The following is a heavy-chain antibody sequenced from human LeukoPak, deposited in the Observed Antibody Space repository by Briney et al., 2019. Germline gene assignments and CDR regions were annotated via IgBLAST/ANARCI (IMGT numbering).Heavy chain of an antibody. CDR2: ISYHGSDK. CDR3: ARMAFMDRAYLGFDY. V-gene: IGHV3-30*03. J-gene: IGHJ4*02. D-gene: IGHD3-10*01. CDR1: GFTFSNYG. Sequence: GGSLRHSCAASGFTFSNYGMHWVRQAPGKGLEWVAVISYHGSDKYFADSVKGRFTIARDNSKNTLYLQMNSLRAEDTAVYYCARMAFMDRAYLGFDYWGQGTLVTVSS.